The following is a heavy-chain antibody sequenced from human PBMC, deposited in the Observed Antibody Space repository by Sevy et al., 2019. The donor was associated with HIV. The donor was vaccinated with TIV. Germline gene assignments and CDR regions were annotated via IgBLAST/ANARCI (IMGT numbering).Heavy chain of an antibody. CDR1: GFTFSGFG. CDR2: IWYDESNE. V-gene: IGHV3-33*06. Sequence: GGSLRLSCAASGFTFSGFGMHWVRQAPGKGLEWVAVIWYDESNEYYGDSVKGRFTISRDNSKNTVYLQMNSLRVEDTALYDCAKDSSPYSNHFDYWGRGTLVTVPQ. D-gene: IGHD4-4*01. J-gene: IGHJ4*02. CDR3: AKDSSPYSNHFDY.